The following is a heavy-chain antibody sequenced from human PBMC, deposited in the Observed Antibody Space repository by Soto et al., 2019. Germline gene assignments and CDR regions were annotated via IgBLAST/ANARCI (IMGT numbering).Heavy chain of an antibody. CDR2: MNPNTGNS. V-gene: IGHV1-8*01. CDR1: GYTFTSYD. J-gene: IGHJ4*02. CDR3: ARRAETNGWNGFGADKYYFDF. D-gene: IGHD1-1*01. Sequence: ASVKVSCKASGYTFTSYDIYWVRQATGQGLEWMGWMNPNTGNSGYAQKSQGRVTMTSDTSISTAHMELSSLRSEDTAVYYCARRAETNGWNGFGADKYYFDFWGQGTLVTVSS.